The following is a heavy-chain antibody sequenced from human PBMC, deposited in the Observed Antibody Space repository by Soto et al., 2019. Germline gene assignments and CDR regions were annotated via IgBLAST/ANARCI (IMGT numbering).Heavy chain of an antibody. Sequence: SDTPSLTCTVSGGSISSYYWSWIRQPPGKGLEWIGYIYYSGSTNYNPSLKSRVTISVDTSKNQFSLKLSSVTAADTAVYYCASYGDYVDYWGQGTLVTVSS. V-gene: IGHV4-59*07. J-gene: IGHJ4*02. CDR3: ASYGDYVDY. D-gene: IGHD4-17*01. CDR2: IYYSGST. CDR1: GGSISSYY.